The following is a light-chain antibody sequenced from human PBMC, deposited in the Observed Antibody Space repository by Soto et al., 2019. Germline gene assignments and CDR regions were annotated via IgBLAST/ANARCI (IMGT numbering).Light chain of an antibody. J-gene: IGLJ2*01. CDR1: SSDIGSYNR. CDR3: CSYAGTGTFDVV. CDR2: EVS. V-gene: IGLV2-23*02. Sequence: QSALTQPASVSGSPGQSITISCTGTSSDIGSYNRVSWYQQHPGKAPKLMIYEVSKRPSGVSNRFSGSTSGNTASLTSSGLQAEDEADYYCCSYAGTGTFDVVFGVGTKLTVL.